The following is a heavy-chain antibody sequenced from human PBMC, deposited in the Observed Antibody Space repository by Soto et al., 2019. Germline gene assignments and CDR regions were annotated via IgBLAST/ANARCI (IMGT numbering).Heavy chain of an antibody. Sequence: NPSETLSLTCAVYGGSFSGYYCTWIRQPPGKGLEWIGEITHSGSTNYNPSLKSRVTISVDTSKNQFSLNLNSVTAADTAVYYCARSSVRGWSYWGQGTLVTVSS. CDR1: GGSFSGYY. V-gene: IGHV4-34*01. CDR2: ITHSGST. D-gene: IGHD3-10*02. CDR3: ARSSVRGWSY. J-gene: IGHJ4*02.